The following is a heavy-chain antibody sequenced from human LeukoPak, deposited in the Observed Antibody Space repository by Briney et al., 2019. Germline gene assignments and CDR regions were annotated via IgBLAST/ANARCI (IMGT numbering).Heavy chain of an antibody. D-gene: IGHD3-3*01. J-gene: IGHJ4*02. CDR3: ARTTSLRGFWSGYYVY. V-gene: IGHV1-46*01. Sequence: ASVKVSCKASGYTFTSHYMHWVRQAPGQGLEWMGIINPSGGSTSYAQKFQGRVTMTRDTSTSTVYMELSSLRSEDTAVYYCARTTSLRGFWSGYYVYWGQGTLVTVSS. CDR1: GYTFTSHY. CDR2: INPSGGST.